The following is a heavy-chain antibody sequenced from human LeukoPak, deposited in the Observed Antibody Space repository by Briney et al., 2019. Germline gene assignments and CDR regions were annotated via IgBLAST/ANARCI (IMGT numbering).Heavy chain of an antibody. V-gene: IGHV3-30-3*01. CDR1: GFTFSSYA. D-gene: IGHD5-12*01. CDR3: ARDGLYRTRWLQGYFDY. CDR2: ISYDGSNK. Sequence: GSLRLSCAASGFTFSSYAMHWVRQAPGKGLEWVAVISYDGSNKYYADSVKGRFTISRDNSKNTLYLQMNSLRAEDTAVYYCARDGLYRTRWLQGYFDYWGQGTLVTVSS. J-gene: IGHJ4*02.